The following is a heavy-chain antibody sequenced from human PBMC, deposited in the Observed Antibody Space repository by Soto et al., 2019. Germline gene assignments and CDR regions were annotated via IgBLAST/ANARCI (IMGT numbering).Heavy chain of an antibody. V-gene: IGHV5-51*01. Sequence: GESLKISCKGSGYSFTSYWIGWVRQMPGKGLEWMGIIYPGDSDTRYSPSFQGQVTISADKPINTAYLQWSSLKASDTAIYYCARRNREKCDYYYYGIDAWGQGTTVTVSS. CDR1: GYSFTSYW. J-gene: IGHJ6*02. CDR2: IYPGDSDT. CDR3: ARRNREKCDYYYYGIDA. D-gene: IGHD4-4*01.